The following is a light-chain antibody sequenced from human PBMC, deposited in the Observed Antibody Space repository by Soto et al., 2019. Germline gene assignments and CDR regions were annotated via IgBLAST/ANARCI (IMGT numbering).Light chain of an antibody. CDR1: QNISSY. Sequence: EIVMTQSPATLSVSPGERATLSCRASQNISSYLIWYQQKPGQAPRLLIYGASTRATGIPDSFSGSGSGTHFTLTISRLEPGDFAVYYCQHFGGTTFTFGQRTRLEIK. CDR3: QHFGGTTFT. CDR2: GAS. V-gene: IGKV3-20*01. J-gene: IGKJ5*01.